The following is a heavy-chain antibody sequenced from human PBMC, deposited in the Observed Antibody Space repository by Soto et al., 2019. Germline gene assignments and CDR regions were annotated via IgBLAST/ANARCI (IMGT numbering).Heavy chain of an antibody. D-gene: IGHD6-13*01. Sequence: GGSLRLSCAASGFTVSSNYMSWVRQAPGKGLEWVSAIYSGGSTYYADSVKGRFTISRDNSKNTLHLQMNSLRAEDTAVYYCARGRIAAGQNWNAVRYYYYMDGWGKGTTVTVSS. CDR3: ARGRIAAGQNWNAVRYYYYMDG. V-gene: IGHV3-66*01. CDR2: IYSGGST. CDR1: GFTVSSNY. J-gene: IGHJ6*03.